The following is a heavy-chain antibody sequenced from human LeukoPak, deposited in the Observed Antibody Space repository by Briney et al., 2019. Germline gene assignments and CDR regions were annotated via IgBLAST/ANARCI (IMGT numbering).Heavy chain of an antibody. J-gene: IGHJ4*02. Sequence: PGGSLRLSCAASGFTFSTYAMSWVRQAPGKGLEWVSGITNTGGVTLYTDSVKGRLTVSRDNSKNTLYLHMNSLRAEDTAIYYCARDKIEGPSNFDNWGQGALVIVSS. CDR3: ARDKIEGPSNFDN. CDR1: GFTFSTYA. V-gene: IGHV3-23*01. D-gene: IGHD2/OR15-2a*01. CDR2: ITNTGGVT.